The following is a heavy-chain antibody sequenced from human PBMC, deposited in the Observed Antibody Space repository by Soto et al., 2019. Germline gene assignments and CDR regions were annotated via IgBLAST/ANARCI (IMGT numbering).Heavy chain of an antibody. Sequence: QLQLQESGPGLVKPSETLSLTCTVSPASIITTYSWSWIRQPAGKGLEWLGRIHTSGTTNYNPSLKSRVSMSVDTSKNQFTLKLRSVTAADTAVYYCARAYYFDDTGNWVDPWGQGTRVTVSS. J-gene: IGHJ5*02. CDR1: PASIITTYS. D-gene: IGHD3-22*01. CDR3: ARAYYFDDTGNWVDP. V-gene: IGHV4-4*07. CDR2: IHTSGTT.